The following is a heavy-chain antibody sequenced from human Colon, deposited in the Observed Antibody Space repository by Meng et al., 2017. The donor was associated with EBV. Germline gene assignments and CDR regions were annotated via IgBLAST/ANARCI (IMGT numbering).Heavy chain of an antibody. CDR3: ARDRGGLGAFDY. J-gene: IGHJ4*02. CDR1: GGSISSGDYY. Sequence: VQLQESGTGLVKPSQTLSLTCTVSGGSISSGDYYWSWIRQPPGKGLEWIGYIYYSGSTYYNPSLKSRVTISVDTSKNQFSLKLSSVTAADTAVYYCARDRGGLGAFDYWGQGTLVTVSS. CDR2: IYYSGST. V-gene: IGHV4-30-4*01. D-gene: IGHD5-12*01.